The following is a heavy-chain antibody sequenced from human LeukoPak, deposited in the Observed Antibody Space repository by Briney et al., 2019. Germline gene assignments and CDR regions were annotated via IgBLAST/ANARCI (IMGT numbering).Heavy chain of an antibody. V-gene: IGHV4-59*01. CDR2: IYYSGRT. CDR3: ARGFYSPHY. CDR1: GGSISSDY. Sequence: PSQTLSLTCTVSGGSISSDYWSWIRQPPGKGLEWIGDIYYSGRTYYNPSLKSRITISVDTSKNQFSLKLSSVTAADTAVYYCARGFYSPHYWGQGTLVSVSS. J-gene: IGHJ4*02. D-gene: IGHD4-11*01.